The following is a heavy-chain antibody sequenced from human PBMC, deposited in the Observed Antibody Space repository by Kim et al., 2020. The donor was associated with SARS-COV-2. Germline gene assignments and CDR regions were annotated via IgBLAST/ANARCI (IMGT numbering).Heavy chain of an antibody. V-gene: IGHV3-11*01. Sequence: GGSLRLSCAASGFTFSDYYMSWIRQAPGKGLEWVSYISSSGSTIYYADSVKGRFTISRDNAKNSLYLQMNSLRAEDTAVYYCASHGPSGWYAEAFDIWGQGTMVTVSS. D-gene: IGHD6-19*01. CDR2: ISSSGSTI. CDR3: ASHGPSGWYAEAFDI. J-gene: IGHJ3*02. CDR1: GFTFSDYY.